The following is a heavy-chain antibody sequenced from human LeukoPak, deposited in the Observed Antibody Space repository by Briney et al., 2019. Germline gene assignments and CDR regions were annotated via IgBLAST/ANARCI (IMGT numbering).Heavy chain of an antibody. Sequence: SETLSLTCTVSGGSISSGGYYWSCLRQHPGKGLEWIGYIYYSGSTYYNPSLKSRVTISVDTSKNQFSLKLSSVTAADTAVYYCARGEAAPLVYWGQGTLATVSS. J-gene: IGHJ4*02. D-gene: IGHD6-6*01. CDR3: ARGEAAPLVY. V-gene: IGHV4-31*03. CDR2: IYYSGST. CDR1: GGSISSGGYY.